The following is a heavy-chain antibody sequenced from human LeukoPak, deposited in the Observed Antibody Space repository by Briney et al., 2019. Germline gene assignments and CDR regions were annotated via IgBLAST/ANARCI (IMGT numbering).Heavy chain of an antibody. CDR3: ARDLYSGSYYNDYYYYMDV. CDR1: GYTFTSYA. D-gene: IGHD1-26*01. Sequence: GASVKVSCKASGYTFTSYAMHWVRQAPGQRLEWMGWINAGNGNTKYSQKLQGRVTMTTDTSTSTAYMELRSLRSDDTAVYYCARDLYSGSYYNDYYYYMDVWGKGTTVTVSS. CDR2: INAGNGNT. V-gene: IGHV1-3*01. J-gene: IGHJ6*03.